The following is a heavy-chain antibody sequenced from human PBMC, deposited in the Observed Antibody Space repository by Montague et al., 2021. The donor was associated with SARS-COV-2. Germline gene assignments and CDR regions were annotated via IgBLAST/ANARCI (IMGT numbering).Heavy chain of an antibody. CDR3: ARLRDGVVPSPILGVGPYYSYYYMDV. CDR2: IHHGGST. CDR1: GGSFSTYS. J-gene: IGHJ6*03. Sequence: SETLSLTCAVHGGSFSTYSWNWIRQPPGKGLGWIGEIHHGGSTNYNPSLKSRVTISADTSKNQFSLKLTSVAAADTAVYYCARLRDGVVPSPILGVGPYYSYYYMDVRGRGTTVTVSS. D-gene: IGHD3-10*01. V-gene: IGHV4-34*01.